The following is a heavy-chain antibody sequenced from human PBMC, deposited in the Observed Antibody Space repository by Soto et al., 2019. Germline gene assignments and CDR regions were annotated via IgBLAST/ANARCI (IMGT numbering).Heavy chain of an antibody. CDR1: GYSFGNYG. J-gene: IGHJ4*02. Sequence: ASVKVSCKACGYSFGNYGFSWVRQAPRQVLEWMGWISAYNGNTNYAQKLQGRVTMTTDTSTNTAYVELRSLRSDDTAVYYCARDSPRIVIFGVSPHPFDYWGQGTLVTVSS. D-gene: IGHD3-3*01. V-gene: IGHV1-18*01. CDR2: ISAYNGNT. CDR3: ARDSPRIVIFGVSPHPFDY.